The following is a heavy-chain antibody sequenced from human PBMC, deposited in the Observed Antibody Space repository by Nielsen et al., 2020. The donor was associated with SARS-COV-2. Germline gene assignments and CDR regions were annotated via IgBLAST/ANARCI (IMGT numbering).Heavy chain of an antibody. CDR1: GFTFSDHY. CDR2: ITNTGAE. D-gene: IGHD6-19*01. V-gene: IGHV3-11*04. CDR3: ASSGWLDY. Sequence: GESLKIFCAASGFTFSDHYMTWIRQTPGKGLEWISYITNTGAEYYADSVKGRFTISRDNAQSSLYLLMNNLRTEDTAVYYCASSGWLDYWGQGTRVTVSS. J-gene: IGHJ4*02.